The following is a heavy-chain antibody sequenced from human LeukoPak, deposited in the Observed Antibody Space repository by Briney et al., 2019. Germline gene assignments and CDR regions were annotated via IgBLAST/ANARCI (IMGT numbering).Heavy chain of an antibody. Sequence: GGSLRLSCAASGFTFSNYWMSWVRQAPGKGLEWVANIKQDGSEKYYVDSVKGRFTISRDNAESSLYLQMNSLRAEDTAVYYCAELGITMIGGVWGKGTTVTISS. CDR1: GFTFSNYW. D-gene: IGHD3-10*02. CDR2: IKQDGSEK. CDR3: AELGITMIGGV. V-gene: IGHV3-7*01. J-gene: IGHJ6*04.